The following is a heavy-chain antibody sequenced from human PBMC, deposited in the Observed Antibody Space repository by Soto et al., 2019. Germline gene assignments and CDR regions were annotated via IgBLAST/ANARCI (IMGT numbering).Heavy chain of an antibody. CDR1: GFTFGSYA. V-gene: IGHV3-23*01. D-gene: IGHD5-12*01. Sequence: EVQLLESGGGLVQPGGSLRLSCAASGFTFGSYAMNWVRQAPGTGLEWLSTITDTWSHTYYADSVRGRFTASRANSKSTLYLQLSSLRAEDTAVYYCSKFVWLPVSVDFDYWGQGIGVTVSS. CDR2: ITDTWSHT. CDR3: SKFVWLPVSVDFDY. J-gene: IGHJ4*02.